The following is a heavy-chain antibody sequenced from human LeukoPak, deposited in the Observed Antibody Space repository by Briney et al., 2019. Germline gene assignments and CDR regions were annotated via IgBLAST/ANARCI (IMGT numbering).Heavy chain of an antibody. Sequence: GGSLRLSCAASGFTVSSNYMSWVRQAPGKGLEWVSVIYSGGSTYYADSVKGRFTISRDNSKNTLYLQMNSLRAEDTAVYYCARMYYYDSSGYYYVGDYFDYWGQGTLVTVSS. D-gene: IGHD3-22*01. CDR2: IYSGGST. CDR1: GFTVSSNY. V-gene: IGHV3-53*01. CDR3: ARMYYYDSSGYYYVGDYFDY. J-gene: IGHJ4*02.